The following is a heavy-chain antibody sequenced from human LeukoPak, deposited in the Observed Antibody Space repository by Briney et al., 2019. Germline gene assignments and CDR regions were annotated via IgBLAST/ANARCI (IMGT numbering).Heavy chain of an antibody. D-gene: IGHD6-6*01. V-gene: IGHV3-33*01. J-gene: IGHJ6*03. CDR1: GFTFSSYG. Sequence: GGSLTLSCAASGFTFSSYGMHWVRQAPGKGLEWVAVIWYDGSNKYYADSVKGRFAISRDNSKNTLYLQMNSLRAEDTAVYYCARAGSSSSLGYYYYYMDVWGKGTTVTVSS. CDR3: ARAGSSSSLGYYYYYMDV. CDR2: IWYDGSNK.